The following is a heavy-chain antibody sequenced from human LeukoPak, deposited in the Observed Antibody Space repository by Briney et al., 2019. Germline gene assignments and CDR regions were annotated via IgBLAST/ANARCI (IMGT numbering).Heavy chain of an antibody. CDR2: IYSGGST. CDR3: ARESPVGCTSTSCYIDY. Sequence: AGGSLRLSCAASEFTVSSNYMNWVRQAPGKGLEWGSVIYSGGSTYYADSVQGRFTISRDTSKNTLYLQMNSLRAEDTAVYYCARESPVGCTSTSCYIDYWGQGTLVTVSS. J-gene: IGHJ4*02. CDR1: EFTVSSNY. D-gene: IGHD2-2*01. V-gene: IGHV3-53*01.